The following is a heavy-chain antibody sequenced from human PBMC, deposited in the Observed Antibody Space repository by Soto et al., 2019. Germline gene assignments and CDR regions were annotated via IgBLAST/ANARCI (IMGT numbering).Heavy chain of an antibody. V-gene: IGHV4-30-2*01. CDR3: ARWAPRGYSYGYLDY. D-gene: IGHD5-18*01. Sequence: PSETLSLTCAVSGGSISSDDRSWSWVRQPPGKGLEWIGYIYNSDNIYYNPSLKSRVTISVDRSKNQFSLKLGSVTAADTAVYYCARWAPRGYSYGYLDYWGQGTLVTVSS. CDR1: GGSISSDDRS. CDR2: IYNSDNI. J-gene: IGHJ4*02.